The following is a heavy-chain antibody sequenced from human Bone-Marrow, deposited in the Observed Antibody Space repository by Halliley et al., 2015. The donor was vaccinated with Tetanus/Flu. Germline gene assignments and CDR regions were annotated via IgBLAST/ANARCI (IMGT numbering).Heavy chain of an antibody. CDR2: ISDSGDKT. J-gene: IGHJ4*02. CDR1: GFTFTSYA. D-gene: IGHD2-15*01. Sequence: EVQLLQSGGGLVQPGESLRLSCAASGFTFTSYAMSWVRQAPGKGLEWVSAISDSGDKTFYADSVRGRFTISRDNSKNTLYLQMNSLRADETAVYYCAKAGYCDGGSCYSIDYWGQGTLVTVSS. V-gene: IGHV3-23*01. CDR3: AKAGYCDGGSCYSIDY.